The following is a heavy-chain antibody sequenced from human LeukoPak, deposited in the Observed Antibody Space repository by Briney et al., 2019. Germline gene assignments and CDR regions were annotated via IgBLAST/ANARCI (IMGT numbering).Heavy chain of an antibody. CDR3: ARESGYSSSWAFDY. J-gene: IGHJ4*02. CDR1: GYTFTDYY. Sequence: ASVKVSCKASGYTFTDYYMHWVRQAPGQGLEWMGWINPNSGGTNYAQKFQGRVTMTRDTSISTAYMELSWLRSDDTAVYYCARESGYSSSWAFDYWGQRTLVTVSS. CDR2: INPNSGGT. D-gene: IGHD6-13*01. V-gene: IGHV1-2*02.